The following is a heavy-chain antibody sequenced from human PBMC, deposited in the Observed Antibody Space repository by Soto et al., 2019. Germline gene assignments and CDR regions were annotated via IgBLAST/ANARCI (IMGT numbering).Heavy chain of an antibody. CDR3: ASAKIGDYFQVY. V-gene: IGHV3-74*01. Sequence: GGSLRLSCAASGFTFSSYWMHWVRQAPGKGLVWVSRINSDGRTTNYADSAKGRFTISRDNAKDTLYLQMDSLRAEDTAVYYCASAKIGDYFQVYWGQGTLVTVSS. J-gene: IGHJ4*02. CDR2: INSDGRTT. D-gene: IGHD4-17*01. CDR1: GFTFSSYW.